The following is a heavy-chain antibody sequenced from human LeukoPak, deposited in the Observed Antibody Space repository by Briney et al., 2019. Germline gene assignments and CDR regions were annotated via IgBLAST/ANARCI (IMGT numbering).Heavy chain of an antibody. Sequence: PSETLSLTCTVSGGSVSSGSYYWSWIRQPPGKGLEWIGYIYYSGSTNYNPSLKSRVTIPVDTSKNQFSLKLSSVTAADTAVYYCARVDDILTGPFDYWGQGTLVTVSS. D-gene: IGHD3-9*01. CDR3: ARVDDILTGPFDY. CDR1: GGSVSSGSYY. V-gene: IGHV4-61*01. J-gene: IGHJ4*02. CDR2: IYYSGST.